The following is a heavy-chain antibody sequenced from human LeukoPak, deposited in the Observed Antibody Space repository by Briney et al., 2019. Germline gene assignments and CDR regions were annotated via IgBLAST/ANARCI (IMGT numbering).Heavy chain of an antibody. D-gene: IGHD3-10*01. V-gene: IGHV3-23*01. CDR2: ISRRADST. CDR3: AKADSSGSSDVFDI. J-gene: IGHJ3*02. CDR1: GFNFTRYA. Sequence: GGSLRLSCATSGFNFTRYAMSWVRQAPGKGLEWVAAISRRADSTYYADSVKGRLTISRDNAKSSLFLQMNSLRAEDTAVYYCAKADSSGSSDVFDIWGQGTTVTVSS.